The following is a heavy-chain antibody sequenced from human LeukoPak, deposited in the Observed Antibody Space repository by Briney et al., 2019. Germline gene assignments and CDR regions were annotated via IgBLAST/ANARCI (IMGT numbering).Heavy chain of an antibody. Sequence: PSETLSLTCTVSGNSISSGDNYWSWIRQPAGKGLEWIGRIYTSGSTNYNPSLKSRVSMSVDTSKNQFSLKLSSVTAADTAVYYCARVIAAGTPLIDYWGQGTLVTVSS. J-gene: IGHJ4*02. CDR2: IYTSGST. V-gene: IGHV4-61*02. CDR3: ARVIAAGTPLIDY. D-gene: IGHD6-13*01. CDR1: GNSISSGDNY.